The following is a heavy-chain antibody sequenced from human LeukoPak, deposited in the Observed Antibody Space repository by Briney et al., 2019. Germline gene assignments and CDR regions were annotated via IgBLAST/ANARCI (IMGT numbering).Heavy chain of an antibody. D-gene: IGHD3-3*01. J-gene: IGHJ4*02. CDR1: GYSISSGYY. V-gene: IGHV4-38-2*02. Sequence: SETLSLTCTVSGYSISSGYYWGWIRQPPGKGLEWIGSIYHSGSTYYNPSLKSRVTISVDTSKNQFSLKLSSVTAADTAVYYCARATYDFWSGYYLDYWGQGTLVTVSS. CDR3: ARATYDFWSGYYLDY. CDR2: IYHSGST.